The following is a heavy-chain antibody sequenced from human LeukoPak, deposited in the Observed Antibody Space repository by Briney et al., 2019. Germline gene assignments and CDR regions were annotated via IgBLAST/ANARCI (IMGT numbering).Heavy chain of an antibody. V-gene: IGHV4-34*01. CDR3: ARREGGFDY. D-gene: IGHD1-26*01. Sequence: PSETLSLTCGVYGGSFSGYYWSWIRQPPGKGLEWIGEINHSGSTNYNPSLKSRVTISVDTSKNQFSLKLSSVTAADTAVYYCARREGGFDYWGQGTLVTVSS. CDR1: GGSFSGYY. J-gene: IGHJ4*02. CDR2: INHSGST.